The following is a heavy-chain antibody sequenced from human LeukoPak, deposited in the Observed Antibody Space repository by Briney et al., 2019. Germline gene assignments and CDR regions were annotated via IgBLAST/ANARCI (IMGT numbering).Heavy chain of an antibody. D-gene: IGHD2-21*02. V-gene: IGHV3-23*01. CDR3: AKVGPLVVTAIRLYYFDY. J-gene: IGHJ4*02. CDR2: ISGSGGST. Sequence: GGSLRLSCAASGFTFSSYAMSWVRQAPGKGLEWVSAISGSGGSTYYADSVKGRFTISRDNSKNTLYLQMNNLRAEDTAVYHCAKVGPLVVTAIRLYYFDYWGQGTLVTVSS. CDR1: GFTFSSYA.